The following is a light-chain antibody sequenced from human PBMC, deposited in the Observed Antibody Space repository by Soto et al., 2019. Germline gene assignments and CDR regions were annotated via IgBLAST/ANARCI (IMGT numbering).Light chain of an antibody. Sequence: EIVLTQSPGTLSLSPGERATLSCRASQSVSSSYLAWYQQKPGQAPRLLIYGASSRATGIPDRFSGSGSGTDFTLTISRLEPEDFAVYYCQQYGSSPTWPFGQGPKV. J-gene: IGKJ1*01. CDR1: QSVSSSY. V-gene: IGKV3-20*01. CDR3: QQYGSSPTWP. CDR2: GAS.